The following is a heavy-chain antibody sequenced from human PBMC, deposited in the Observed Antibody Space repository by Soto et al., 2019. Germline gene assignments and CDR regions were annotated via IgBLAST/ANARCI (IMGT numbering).Heavy chain of an antibody. CDR3: AKPWWIQLWTYYFDY. V-gene: IGHV1-69*06. CDR2: IIPISGAA. Sequence: ASVKVSCKASGGTFSNYVVDWVRQAPGQGLEWMGRIIPISGAANYAQKFQGRVTITADKSTSTSYMELSSLRSEDTAVYYCAKPWWIQLWTYYFDYWGQGTLVTVSS. J-gene: IGHJ4*02. D-gene: IGHD5-18*01. CDR1: GGTFSNYV.